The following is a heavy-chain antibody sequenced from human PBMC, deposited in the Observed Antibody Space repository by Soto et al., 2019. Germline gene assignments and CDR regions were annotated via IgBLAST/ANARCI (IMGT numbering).Heavy chain of an antibody. J-gene: IGHJ4*02. V-gene: IGHV3-74*01. Sequence: EVQLVESGGGFVQPGGSLRLSCAASGFTFSSYWMHWVRQAPGAGPVWVSRISSDGSSIYYADSVKGRFTVSRDNAKNTLYLQMSSLRADDTAVYYCGRSREAYSYFEHWGQGILVTVSS. CDR2: ISSDGSSI. CDR1: GFTFSSYW. CDR3: GRSREAYSYFEH. D-gene: IGHD4-4*01.